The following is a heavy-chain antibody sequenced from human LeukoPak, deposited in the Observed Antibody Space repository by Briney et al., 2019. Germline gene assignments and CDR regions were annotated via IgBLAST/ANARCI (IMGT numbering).Heavy chain of an antibody. V-gene: IGHV1-8*01. D-gene: IGHD5-18*01. CDR3: ACGDTAMATFGY. CDR2: MNPNSGNT. Sequence: GASVKVSCKASGYTFTSYDINWVRQATGQGLGWMGWMNPNSGNTGYAQKFQGRVTMTRNTSISTAYMELSSLRSEDTAVYYCACGDTAMATFGYWGQETLVTVSS. J-gene: IGHJ4*02. CDR1: GYTFTSYD.